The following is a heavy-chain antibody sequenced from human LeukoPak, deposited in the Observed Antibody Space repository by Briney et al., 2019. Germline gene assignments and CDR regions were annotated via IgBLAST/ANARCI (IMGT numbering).Heavy chain of an antibody. CDR2: ISWDGGSS. D-gene: IGHD1-26*01. CDR3: VRGISGSSHHY. CDR1: GFTFDDYG. V-gene: IGHV3-43D*03. Sequence: PGGSLRLSCAASGFTFDDYGMLWVRQPPGKGLEWVSLISWDGGSSYYADSVKGRFTVSRDNSKSSLYLQMNSLRPEDTAFYYCVRGISGSSHHYWGQGTLVTVSS. J-gene: IGHJ4*02.